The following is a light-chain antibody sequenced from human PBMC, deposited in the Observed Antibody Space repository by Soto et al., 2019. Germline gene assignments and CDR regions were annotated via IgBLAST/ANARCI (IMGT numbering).Light chain of an antibody. J-gene: IGLJ3*02. CDR2: GNT. V-gene: IGLV1-40*01. Sequence: QSVLTQPPSVSGAPGQRVTISCTGSRSNIGAGYDVHWYQQLPGTAPKLLVSGNTNRPSGVPDRFSGSKSGTSASLAITGLQAEDEADYYCQSFDSSLSGWVFGGGTKLTGL. CDR3: QSFDSSLSGWV. CDR1: RSNIGAGYD.